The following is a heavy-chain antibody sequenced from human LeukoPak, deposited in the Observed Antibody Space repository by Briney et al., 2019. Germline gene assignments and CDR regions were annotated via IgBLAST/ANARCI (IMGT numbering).Heavy chain of an antibody. V-gene: IGHV1-24*01. CDR1: GSTLSELS. CDR2: FDPGDGET. D-gene: IGHD3-16*02. CDR3: ATYRQYVWGNYHYDY. J-gene: IGHJ4*02. Sequence: GASVKVSCKVSGSTLSELSMHWVRQAPGKRLEWMGGFDPGDGETIYAQAFQGRVTMTEYRSTDTAYMDLSSRRSEDTAVYYCATYRQYVWGNYHYDYWGQGTLVTVSS.